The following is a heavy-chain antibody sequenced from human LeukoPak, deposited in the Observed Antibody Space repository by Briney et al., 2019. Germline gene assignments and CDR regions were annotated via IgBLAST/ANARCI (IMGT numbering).Heavy chain of an antibody. J-gene: IGHJ5*02. V-gene: IGHV1-8*01. CDR1: GYTFTSYD. D-gene: IGHD6-13*01. Sequence: ASVKVSCKASGYTFTSYDINWVRQATGQGLEWMGWMNPNSGNTGYAQKFQGRVTMTRNTSISTAYMELSSLRSEDTAVYYCARGKYSSSWGENWFDPWGQGTLVTVSP. CDR2: MNPNSGNT. CDR3: ARGKYSSSWGENWFDP.